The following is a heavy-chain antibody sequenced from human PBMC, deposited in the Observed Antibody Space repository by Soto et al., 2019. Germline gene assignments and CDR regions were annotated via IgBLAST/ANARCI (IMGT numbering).Heavy chain of an antibody. CDR2: ISAYNGNT. J-gene: IGHJ2*01. D-gene: IGHD6-13*01. CDR3: AKGAISSSWFNWYFDL. CDR1: GYTFTSYV. Sequence: GASVKVSCKASGYTFTSYVISWVRRAPGQGLEWMGWISAYNGNTNYAQKLQGRVTMTTDTSTSTAYMELRSLRSDDTAVYYCAKGAISSSWFNWYFDLWGRGTLVTVSS. V-gene: IGHV1-18*01.